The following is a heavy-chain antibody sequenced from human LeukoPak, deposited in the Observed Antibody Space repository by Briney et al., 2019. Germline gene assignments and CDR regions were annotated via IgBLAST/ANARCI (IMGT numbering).Heavy chain of an antibody. CDR1: GYTFTSYG. CDR2: ISAYSGHT. J-gene: IGHJ3*02. D-gene: IGHD2-15*01. CDR3: ARVYWNGGSCLDAFDI. V-gene: IGHV1-18*01. Sequence: ASVKVSCKASGYTFTSYGISWVRQAPGQGLEWMGWISAYSGHTYYARNLQGRVTMTTHTSTSTAYMELWSMRSDDTALYYCARVYWNGGSCLDAFDIWGQGTMVIVSS.